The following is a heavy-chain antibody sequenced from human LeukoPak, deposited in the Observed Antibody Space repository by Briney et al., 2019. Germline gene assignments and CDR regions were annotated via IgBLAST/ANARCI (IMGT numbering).Heavy chain of an antibody. D-gene: IGHD3-22*01. CDR2: ISAYNGNT. Sequence: ASVKVSCKASGYTFTSYGISWVRQAPGQGLEWMGWISAYNGNTNYAQKFQGRVTMTRDTSISTAYMELSRLRSDDTAVYYCARVAIPNYYDSSGYPPDYWGQGTLVTASS. J-gene: IGHJ4*02. V-gene: IGHV1-18*01. CDR3: ARVAIPNYYDSSGYPPDY. CDR1: GYTFTSYG.